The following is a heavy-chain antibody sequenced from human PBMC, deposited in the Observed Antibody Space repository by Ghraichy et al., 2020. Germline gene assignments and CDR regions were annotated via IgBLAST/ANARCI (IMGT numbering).Heavy chain of an antibody. V-gene: IGHV4-30-4*01. CDR2: IYYSGST. D-gene: IGHD3-22*01. J-gene: IGHJ5*02. CDR3: ARDNQNMFRYYDSSGLTGPFDP. CDR1: GGSISSGDYY. Sequence: SETLSLTCTVSGGSISSGDYYWSWIRQPPGKGLEWIGYIYYSGSTYYNPSLKSRVTISVDTSKNQFSLKLSSVTAADTAVYYCARDNQNMFRYYDSSGLTGPFDPWGQGTLVTVSS.